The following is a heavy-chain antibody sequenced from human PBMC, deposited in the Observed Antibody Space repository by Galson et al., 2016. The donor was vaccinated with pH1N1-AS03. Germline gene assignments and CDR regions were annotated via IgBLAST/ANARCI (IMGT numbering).Heavy chain of an antibody. Sequence: SVKVSCKASGYTFSTYGVSWVRQAPGQGLEWMGWISGYDDDTNYARNVAGRVTMTTDKSTSTVYMELRSLRSDDTAVYYCARDRGFRPDTFDIWGQRTWVTVSS. J-gene: IGHJ3*02. V-gene: IGHV1-18*04. CDR2: ISGYDDDT. D-gene: IGHD2-15*01. CDR3: ARDRGFRPDTFDI. CDR1: GYTFSTYG.